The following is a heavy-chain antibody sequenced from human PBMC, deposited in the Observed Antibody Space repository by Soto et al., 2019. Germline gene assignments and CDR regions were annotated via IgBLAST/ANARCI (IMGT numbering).Heavy chain of an antibody. J-gene: IGHJ4*02. CDR1: GNTFTDYC. V-gene: IGHV5-51*01. CDR3: ACARDGYIDY. CDR2: IYLGDSDT. Sequence: PGEPLRISWNGSGNTFTDYCSGWMRQMPGKGLEWMGLIYLGDSDTRYSPSFQGQVTISADKSINTAYVQWNSLKASDTATYFCACARDGYIDYWGQGTPVTVSS.